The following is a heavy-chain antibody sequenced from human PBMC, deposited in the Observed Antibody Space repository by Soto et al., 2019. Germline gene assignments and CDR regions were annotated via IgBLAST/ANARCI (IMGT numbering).Heavy chain of an antibody. CDR1: GGNISGYY. Sequence: SETIPHPYTVSGGNISGYYWSWIRKKQGRGLEWIGYSYYSGTTYYNPSLKSRVTISVDTSKHQSSLKVSSVTAADTAVYYCARALIQLWPHSYYGMDVWGQGTTVTGSS. J-gene: IGHJ6*02. V-gene: IGHV4-59*08. CDR3: ARALIQLWPHSYYGMDV. CDR2: SYYSGTT. D-gene: IGHD5-18*01.